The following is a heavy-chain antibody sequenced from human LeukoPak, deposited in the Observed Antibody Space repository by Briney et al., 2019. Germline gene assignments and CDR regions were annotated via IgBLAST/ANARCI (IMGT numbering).Heavy chain of an antibody. CDR3: ARLSLGSLDY. V-gene: IGHV1-18*04. CDR2: ISAYNGNT. D-gene: IGHD3-16*01. CDR1: GYSFTSYW. J-gene: IGHJ4*02. Sequence: GESLKISCKGSGYSFTSYWIGWVRQAPGQGLEWMGWISAYNGNTNYAQKLQGRVTMTTDTSTSTAYMELRSLRSDDTAVYYCARLSLGSLDYWGQGTLVTVSS.